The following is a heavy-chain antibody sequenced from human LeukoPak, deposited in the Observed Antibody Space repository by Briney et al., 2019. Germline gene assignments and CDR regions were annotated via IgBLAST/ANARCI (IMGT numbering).Heavy chain of an antibody. J-gene: IGHJ4*02. CDR2: MNPNSGNT. Sequence: GASVKVSCKASGYTFTGYYMHWVRQAPGQGLEWMGWMNPNSGNTGYAQKFQGRVTMTRNTSISTAYMELSSLRSEDTAVYYCARGGRHYYDSSGYRGVDYWGQGTLVTVSS. CDR3: ARGGRHYYDSSGYRGVDY. D-gene: IGHD3-22*01. CDR1: GYTFTGYY. V-gene: IGHV1-8*02.